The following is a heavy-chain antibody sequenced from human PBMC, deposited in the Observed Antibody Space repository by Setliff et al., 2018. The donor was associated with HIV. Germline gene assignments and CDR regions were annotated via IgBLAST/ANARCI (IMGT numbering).Heavy chain of an antibody. Sequence: ASVKVSCKVSGYTLTELSRHWVRQAPGQGLEWMGWISAYNGNTHYAQNLQGRLTMTTDTSTSTAYMELSSLRSEDTAVYYCAREGRRDGRSGAHDYWGQGTLVTVSS. CDR2: ISAYNGNT. V-gene: IGHV1-18*01. CDR3: AREGRRDGRSGAHDY. D-gene: IGHD3-10*01. CDR1: GYTLTELS. J-gene: IGHJ4*02.